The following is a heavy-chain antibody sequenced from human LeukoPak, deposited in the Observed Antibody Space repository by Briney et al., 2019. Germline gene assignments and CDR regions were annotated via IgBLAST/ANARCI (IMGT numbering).Heavy chain of an antibody. CDR2: INHSGST. J-gene: IGHJ5*02. V-gene: IGHV4-34*01. CDR3: ARHQRGYCSSTSCYATGWFDP. Sequence: SETLSLTCAVYGGSFSGYYWSWIRQPPGKGLEWIGEINHSGSTNYNPSLKSRVTISVDKSKNQFSLKLSSVTAADTAVYYCARHQRGYCSSTSCYATGWFDPWGQGTLVTVSS. CDR1: GGSFSGYY. D-gene: IGHD2-2*01.